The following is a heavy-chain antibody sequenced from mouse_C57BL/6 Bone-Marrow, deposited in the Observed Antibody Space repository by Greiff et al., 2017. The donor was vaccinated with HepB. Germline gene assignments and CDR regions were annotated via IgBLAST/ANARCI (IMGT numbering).Heavy chain of an antibody. Sequence: EVQLQESGPGLVKPSQSLSLTCSVTGYSITSGYYWNWIRQFPGNKLEWMGYISYDGSNNYNPSLKNRISITRDTSKNQFFLKLNSVTTEDTATYYCARHGSSSRLDFDVWGTGTTVTVSS. CDR2: ISYDGSN. D-gene: IGHD1-1*01. CDR1: GYSITSGYY. CDR3: ARHGSSSRLDFDV. V-gene: IGHV3-6*01. J-gene: IGHJ1*03.